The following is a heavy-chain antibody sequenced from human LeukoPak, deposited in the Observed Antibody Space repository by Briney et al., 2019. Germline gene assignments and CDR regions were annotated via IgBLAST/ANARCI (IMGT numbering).Heavy chain of an antibody. CDR2: INPNSGGT. CDR3: ARADSTDAFDV. J-gene: IGHJ3*01. V-gene: IGHV1-2*02. CDR1: GYTFTHYY. Sequence: ASVKVSCTASGYTFTHYYIHRVRQAPGQGVEWVGGINPNSGGTNYAQKLQGRATMTRDTSISTAYMELGRLRSDDTAVYYCARADSTDAFDVWGQGTMVTVSS.